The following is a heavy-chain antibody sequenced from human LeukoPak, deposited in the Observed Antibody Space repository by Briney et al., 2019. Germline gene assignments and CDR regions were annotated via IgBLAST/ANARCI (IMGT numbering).Heavy chain of an antibody. CDR2: IYTSGST. J-gene: IGHJ5*02. V-gene: IGHV4-4*07. Sequence: SSETLSLTCTVSGGSISSYYWSWIRQPAGKGLEWIGRIYTSGSTNYNPSLKSRVTMSVDTSKNQFSLKLRSVTAADTAVYYCARDRGYCTNGVCYTDNWFDPWGQGTLVTVSS. D-gene: IGHD2-8*01. CDR3: ARDRGYCTNGVCYTDNWFDP. CDR1: GGSISSYY.